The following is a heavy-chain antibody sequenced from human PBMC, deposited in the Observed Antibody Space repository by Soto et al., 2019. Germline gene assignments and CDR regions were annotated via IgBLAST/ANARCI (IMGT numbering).Heavy chain of an antibody. D-gene: IGHD6-13*01. CDR1: GFTFNNYA. CDR3: GKNPGMRAAQNWFDP. CDR2: IGGSGAST. Sequence: EVQLLESGGGLVQPGGSLRLSCAASGFTFNNYAMSWVRQAPGKGLEWVSSIGGSGASTYYADSVKGRFTISRDNSKNTLFLHMNSLRPDDTAMYYCGKNPGMRAAQNWFDPWGQGTLVTVSS. J-gene: IGHJ5*02. V-gene: IGHV3-23*01.